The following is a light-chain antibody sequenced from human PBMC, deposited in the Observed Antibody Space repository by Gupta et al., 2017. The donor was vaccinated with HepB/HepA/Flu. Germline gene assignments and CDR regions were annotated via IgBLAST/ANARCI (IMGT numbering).Light chain of an antibody. J-gene: IGKJ4*01. CDR1: QNIANY. V-gene: IGKV1-39*01. CDR3: QESFSINH. Sequence: DIQMTQSPSSLSASVGDRVTITCRASQNIANYLDWYQQKPGKAPNLLIYGASRGKRGVPLRFSGSGERKDFTLTSNRRQQEDYGSYYGQESFSINHFGGGTKVEIK. CDR2: GAS.